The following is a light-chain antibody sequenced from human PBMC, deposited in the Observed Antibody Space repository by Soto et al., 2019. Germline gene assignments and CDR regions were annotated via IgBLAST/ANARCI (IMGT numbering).Light chain of an antibody. CDR3: SSYTSSTTLVV. CDR1: SSDIGRYDY. J-gene: IGLJ2*01. Sequence: QSALTQPASVFGSPGQSITISCTGTSSDIGRYDYVSWYQQFPGKAPKLMIYEVSNRPSGVSNRFSGSKSGNTASLTISGLQAEDEADYYCSSYTSSTTLVVFGGGTKVTVL. CDR2: EVS. V-gene: IGLV2-14*01.